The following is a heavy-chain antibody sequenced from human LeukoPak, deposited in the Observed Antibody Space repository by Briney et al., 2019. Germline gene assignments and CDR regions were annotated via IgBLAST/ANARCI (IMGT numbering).Heavy chain of an antibody. V-gene: IGHV4-34*01. CDR2: INHSGST. Sequence: SETLSLTYAVYGGSFSGYYWSWIRQPPGKGLEWIGEINHSGSTNYNPSLKSRVTISVDTSKNQFSLKLSSVTAADTAVYYCARDIVVVPATFDPWGQGTLVTVSS. D-gene: IGHD2-2*01. CDR3: ARDIVVVPATFDP. CDR1: GGSFSGYY. J-gene: IGHJ5*02.